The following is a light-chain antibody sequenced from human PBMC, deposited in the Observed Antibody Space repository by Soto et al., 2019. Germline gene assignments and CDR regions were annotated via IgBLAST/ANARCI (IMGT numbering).Light chain of an antibody. Sequence: DIQMTQSPSSVSASVGDRVTIICRASQDIGTWLAWYQQKPGRTPKLLIYGASTLQSGVPSRFSGSGSGTEFTLTISSLHAEDFASYYCHQANSYPWTFGQGTTVEI. CDR1: QDIGTW. CDR2: GAS. J-gene: IGKJ1*01. CDR3: HQANSYPWT. V-gene: IGKV1-12*01.